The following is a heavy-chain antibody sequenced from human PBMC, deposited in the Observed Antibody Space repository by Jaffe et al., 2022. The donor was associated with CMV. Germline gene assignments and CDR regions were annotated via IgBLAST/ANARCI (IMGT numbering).Heavy chain of an antibody. CDR1: GYTFSSYG. J-gene: IGHJ4*02. D-gene: IGHD4-17*01. CDR2: VSPHTGLT. V-gene: IGHV1-18*04. Sequence: QVQLVQPGAEVKKPGASVKVSCKASGYTFSSYGITWVRQAPGQGLEWLGWVSPHTGLTKYAPKVQDRVTMTTDTSTTTAYMELRSLRSDDTATYYCAIIYGQKDPFDYWGLGTLVTVSS. CDR3: AIIYGQKDPFDY.